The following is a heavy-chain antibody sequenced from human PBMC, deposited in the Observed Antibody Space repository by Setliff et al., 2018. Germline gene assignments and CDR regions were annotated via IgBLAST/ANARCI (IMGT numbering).Heavy chain of an antibody. J-gene: IGHJ6*02. CDR2: IYYSGST. CDR3: ARVGGYYYYYYGMDV. V-gene: IGHV4-39*07. CDR1: GGSISSSSYY. Sequence: SLTCTVSGGSISSSSYYWGWIRQPPGKGLEWIGSIYYSGSTYYNPSLKSRVTISVDTSKNQFSLKLSSVTAADTAVYYCARVGGYYYYYYGMDVWGQGTTVTVS.